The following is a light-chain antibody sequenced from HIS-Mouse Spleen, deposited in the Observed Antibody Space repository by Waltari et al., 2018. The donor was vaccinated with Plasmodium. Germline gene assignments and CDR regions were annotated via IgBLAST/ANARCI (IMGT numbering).Light chain of an antibody. CDR1: ALPKKY. CDR2: EDN. V-gene: IGLV3-10*01. Sequence: SYELPQPPSVSVSPGQTARITCSGDALPKKYAYWYQQKPGQAPVLVIYEDNKRPSGIPERFSGSSSGTMATLTISGAQVEDEADYYCYSTDSSGNHRVFGGGTKLTVL. CDR3: YSTDSSGNHRV. J-gene: IGLJ3*02.